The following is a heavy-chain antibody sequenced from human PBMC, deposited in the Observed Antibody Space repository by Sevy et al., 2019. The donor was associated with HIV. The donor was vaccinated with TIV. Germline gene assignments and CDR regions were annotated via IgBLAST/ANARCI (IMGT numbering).Heavy chain of an antibody. CDR2: IYYSGST. Sequence: SETLSLTCTVSGDSISTYYWSWIRQPPGKGLEWIGYIYYSGSTNYNPSLKSRVTISLDTSKNQFSLKLNSVAAADTAVYYCARGIYSYGYWREFYYWGQGILVTVSS. V-gene: IGHV4-59*01. D-gene: IGHD5-18*01. J-gene: IGHJ4*02. CDR1: GDSISTYY. CDR3: ARGIYSYGYWREFYY.